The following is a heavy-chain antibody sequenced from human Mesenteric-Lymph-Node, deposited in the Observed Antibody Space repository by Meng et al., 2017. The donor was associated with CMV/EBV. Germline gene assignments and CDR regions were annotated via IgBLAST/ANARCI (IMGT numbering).Heavy chain of an antibody. D-gene: IGHD2-2*02. CDR2: INHSGST. Sequence: GSFSGYYWSWIRQPPGKGLEWIGEINHSGSTNYNPSLKSRVTISVDTSKNQFSLKLSSVTAADTAVYYCARGLFYCSSTSCYTPLNYWGQGTLVTVSS. J-gene: IGHJ4*02. V-gene: IGHV4-34*01. CDR3: ARGLFYCSSTSCYTPLNY. CDR1: GSFSGYY.